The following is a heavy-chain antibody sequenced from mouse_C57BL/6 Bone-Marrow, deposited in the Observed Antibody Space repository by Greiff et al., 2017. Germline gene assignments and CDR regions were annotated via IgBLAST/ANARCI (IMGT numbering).Heavy chain of an antibody. CDR3: TTRWVYDDYEGFAY. Sequence: EVQLQQSGAELVRPGASVKLSCTASGFNIKDDYMHWVKQRPEQGLEWIGWIYPENGDTEYASKFQGKATITADTSSNTAYLQLSSLTSEDTAVYYCTTRWVYDDYEGFAYWGQGTLVTVSA. J-gene: IGHJ3*01. D-gene: IGHD2-4*01. V-gene: IGHV14-4*01. CDR1: GFNIKDDY. CDR2: IYPENGDT.